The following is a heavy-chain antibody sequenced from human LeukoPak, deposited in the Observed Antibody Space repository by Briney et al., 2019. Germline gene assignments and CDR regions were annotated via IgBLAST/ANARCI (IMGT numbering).Heavy chain of an antibody. D-gene: IGHD6-25*01. V-gene: IGHV3-23*01. CDR1: GFTFSSYA. Sequence: GGSLRLSXGASGFTFSSYAMSWVRQAPGKGLEWVSDISGSGDSTYYADSVKGRFTISRDNSKNTLYLQMNSLRAEDTVVYYCAKDRGLGGFFDCWGQGTLVTVSS. J-gene: IGHJ4*02. CDR3: AKDRGLGGFFDC. CDR2: ISGSGDST.